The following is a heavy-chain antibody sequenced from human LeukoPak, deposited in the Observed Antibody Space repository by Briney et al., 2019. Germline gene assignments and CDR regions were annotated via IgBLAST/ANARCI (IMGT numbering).Heavy chain of an antibody. J-gene: IGHJ5*02. Sequence: SETLSLTCTVSGGSISSYYWGWIRQPPGKGLEWIGSIYYSGSTYYNPSLKSRVTISVDTSKNQFSLKLSSVTAADTAVYYCARVEVLLWFGELSSSGFDPWGQGTLVTVSS. V-gene: IGHV4-39*01. CDR2: IYYSGST. CDR1: GGSISSYY. CDR3: ARVEVLLWFGELSSSGFDP. D-gene: IGHD3-10*01.